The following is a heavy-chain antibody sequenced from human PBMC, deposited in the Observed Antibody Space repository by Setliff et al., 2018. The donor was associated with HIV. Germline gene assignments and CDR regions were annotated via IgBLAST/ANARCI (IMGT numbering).Heavy chain of an antibody. CDR1: GYTFTNYW. J-gene: IGHJ4*02. CDR3: AKNYFDTSGWSAVDY. V-gene: IGHV5-51*01. CDR2: IYPGDSDT. D-gene: IGHD3-22*01. Sequence: GESLKISCKGSGYTFTNYWIAWVRQMPGKGLEWMGIIYPGDSDTRYSPSFQGQVTISADESISTAYLQWSSLKASDTAMYYCAKNYFDTSGWSAVDYWGQGTLVTVSS.